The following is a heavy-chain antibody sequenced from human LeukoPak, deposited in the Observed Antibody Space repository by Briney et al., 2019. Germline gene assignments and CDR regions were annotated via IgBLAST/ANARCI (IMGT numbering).Heavy chain of an antibody. CDR3: ARDSLSLDYFDY. V-gene: IGHV3-53*01. D-gene: IGHD3-10*01. J-gene: IGHJ4*02. CDR1: GFTVRSNY. CDR2: IYSGGST. Sequence: GGSLRLSCAASGFTVRSNYMSWVRQAPGKGLEWVTVIYSGGSTYYADSGKRRFTISRDNSKNTLYLQMNSLRAEDTAVYYCARDSLSLDYFDYWGQGTLVTVSS.